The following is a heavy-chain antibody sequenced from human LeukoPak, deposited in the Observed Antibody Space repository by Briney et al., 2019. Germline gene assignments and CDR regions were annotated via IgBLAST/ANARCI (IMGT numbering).Heavy chain of an antibody. CDR1: GYTFTSYD. CDR2: INPNSGGT. D-gene: IGHD6-13*01. CDR3: ARVIRGGDSSSLFDY. J-gene: IGHJ4*02. V-gene: IGHV1-2*02. Sequence: ASVKVSCKASGYTFTSYDINWVRQATGQGLEWMGWINPNSGGTNYAQKFQGRVTMTRDTSISTAYMELSRLRSDDTAVYYCARVIRGGDSSSLFDYWGQGTLVTVSS.